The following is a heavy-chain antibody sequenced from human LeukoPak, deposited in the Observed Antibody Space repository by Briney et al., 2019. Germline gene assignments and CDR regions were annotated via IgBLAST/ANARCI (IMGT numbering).Heavy chain of an antibody. Sequence: SVKVSFTASGGTFSSYAISWVRQAPGQGLEWMGGIIPIFGTANYAQKFQGRVTITADESTSTAYMELSSLRSEDTAVYYCARPRYCSSTSCPDAFDIWGQGTMVTVSS. V-gene: IGHV1-69*13. CDR1: GGTFSSYA. J-gene: IGHJ3*02. D-gene: IGHD2-2*01. CDR2: IIPIFGTA. CDR3: ARPRYCSSTSCPDAFDI.